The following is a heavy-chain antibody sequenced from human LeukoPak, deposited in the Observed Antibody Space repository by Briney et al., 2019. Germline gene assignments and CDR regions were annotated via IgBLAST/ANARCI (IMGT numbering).Heavy chain of an antibody. V-gene: IGHV3-7*04. J-gene: IGHJ4*02. D-gene: IGHD3-10*01. CDR3: ARGLWFGAY. Sequence: GGSLRLSCAGSGFSFRSYWMNWVRQAPGKGLEWVANIKEDGSEKYYVDSVKGRFTISRDNAKNSLYLQMNSPRAEDTAVYYCARGLWFGAYWGQGTLVTVSS. CDR1: GFSFRSYW. CDR2: IKEDGSEK.